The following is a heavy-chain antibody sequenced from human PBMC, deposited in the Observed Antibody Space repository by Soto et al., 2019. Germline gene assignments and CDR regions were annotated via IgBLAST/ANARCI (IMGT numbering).Heavy chain of an antibody. CDR2: IYYIGST. V-gene: IGHV4-59*01. Sequence: QVQLQESGPGLVKPSETLSLTCTVSGGSISSYYWSWIRQPPGKGLEWIGYIYYIGSTNYNPSLKSRVTISVDTSKNQFSLKLSSVTAADTAVYYCARFGADYGDYGDYFDYWGQGTLVTVSS. CDR1: GGSISSYY. D-gene: IGHD4-17*01. J-gene: IGHJ4*02. CDR3: ARFGADYGDYGDYFDY.